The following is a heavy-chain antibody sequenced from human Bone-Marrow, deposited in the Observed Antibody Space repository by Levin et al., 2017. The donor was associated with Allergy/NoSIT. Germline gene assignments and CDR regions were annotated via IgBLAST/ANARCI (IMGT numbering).Heavy chain of an antibody. J-gene: IGHJ4*02. CDR1: GFSFGDYA. D-gene: IGHD3-9*01. CDR2: IRNLGYGGTT. V-gene: IGHV3-49*04. CDR3: TPSKYYDILTGYVPSDY. Sequence: GGSLRLSCAGSGFSFGDYAMSWVRQAPGKGLEWIGFIRNLGYGGTTDYAASVRGRFTISRDDSKSIAYLHMNSLKTEDTAVYYCTPSKYYDILTGYVPSDYWGQGTLVTVSS.